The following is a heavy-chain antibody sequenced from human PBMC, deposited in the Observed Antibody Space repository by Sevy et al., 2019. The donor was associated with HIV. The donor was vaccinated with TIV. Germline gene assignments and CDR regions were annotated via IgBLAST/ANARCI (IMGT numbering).Heavy chain of an antibody. CDR3: ARDGRGISAFDI. J-gene: IGHJ3*02. CDR2: ISGNGENT. Sequence: GGSLRLSCTASEFTFSSHAVSWVRQAPGKGLEWVSAISGNGENTHYPDSVRGRFTISRDNFKNTLYLQMNSLRAEDTALYYCARDGRGISAFDIWGQGTMVTVSS. V-gene: IGHV3-23*01. D-gene: IGHD3-3*02. CDR1: EFTFSSHA.